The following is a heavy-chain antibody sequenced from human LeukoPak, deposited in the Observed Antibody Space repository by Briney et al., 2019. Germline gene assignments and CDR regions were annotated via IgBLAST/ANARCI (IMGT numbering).Heavy chain of an antibody. CDR3: AKELYSSAKIYYYYYGMDV. CDR2: INSDGSST. J-gene: IGHJ6*02. D-gene: IGHD6-19*01. Sequence: GGSLRLSCAAPGFTFSSYWMHWVRHAPGKGLVWVSRINSDGSSTSYADSVKGRFTISRDNSKNTLYLQMNSLRAEETAVYYCAKELYSSAKIYYYYYGMDVWGQGTTGTVSS. V-gene: IGHV3-74*01. CDR1: GFTFSSYW.